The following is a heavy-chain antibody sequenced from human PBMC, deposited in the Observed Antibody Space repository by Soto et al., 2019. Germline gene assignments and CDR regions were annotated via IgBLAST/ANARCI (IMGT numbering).Heavy chain of an antibody. J-gene: IGHJ3*02. D-gene: IGHD4-17*01. V-gene: IGHV4-34*01. Sequence: QVQLQQWGAGLLKPSETLSLTCAVYGGSFSGYYWSWIRQPPGKGLEWIGEINHSGSTNYNPSLKSRVTISVDTSKNQFSLKLSSVTAADTAVYYCARSNYGYYGDLPDAFDIWGQGTMVTVSS. CDR3: ARSNYGYYGDLPDAFDI. CDR1: GGSFSGYY. CDR2: INHSGST.